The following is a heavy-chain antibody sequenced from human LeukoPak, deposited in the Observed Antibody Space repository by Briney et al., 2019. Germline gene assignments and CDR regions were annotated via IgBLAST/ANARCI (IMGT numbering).Heavy chain of an antibody. Sequence: GGSLRLSCAASGFTSSSYAMNWVRQTPGKGLEWVSAISGSGDRTYYADSVKGRFTISRDNSKNTLYLQINSLRAEDTAVYACAKVAMTTVSFFDYWGQGTLVTVSS. CDR3: AKVAMTTVSFFDY. D-gene: IGHD4-17*01. V-gene: IGHV3-23*01. CDR2: ISGSGDRT. J-gene: IGHJ4*02. CDR1: GFTSSSYA.